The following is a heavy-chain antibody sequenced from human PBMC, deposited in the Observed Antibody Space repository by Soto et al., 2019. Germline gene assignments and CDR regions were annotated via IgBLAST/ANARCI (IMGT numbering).Heavy chain of an antibody. J-gene: IGHJ4*02. CDR3: STGYGRNFDY. V-gene: IGHV4-34*01. CDR2: INHSGST. D-gene: IGHD3-10*01. CDR1: GGSFSGYY. Sequence: QVQLQQWGAGLLKPSETLSLTCAAYGGSFSGYYWYWIRQPPGKGLEWMGEINHSGSTNYNPSLKTRVTISVHTTKNQFSLKLSSVTAADTAVYYCSTGYGRNFDYWGQGTLVTVSS.